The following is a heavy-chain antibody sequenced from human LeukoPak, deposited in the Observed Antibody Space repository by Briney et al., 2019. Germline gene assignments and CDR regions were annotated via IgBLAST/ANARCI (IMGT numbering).Heavy chain of an antibody. V-gene: IGHV4-30-4*01. CDR3: AREGSNWGNDY. CDR2: IYYSGST. D-gene: IGHD1-1*01. Sequence: SETLSLTCTVSGGSISSGDYYWSWIRQPPGKGLEWIGYIYYSGSTYYNPSLKSRVTISVDTSKNQFSLKLSSVTAADTAVYYRAREGSNWGNDYWGQGTLVTVSS. CDR1: GGSISSGDYY. J-gene: IGHJ4*02.